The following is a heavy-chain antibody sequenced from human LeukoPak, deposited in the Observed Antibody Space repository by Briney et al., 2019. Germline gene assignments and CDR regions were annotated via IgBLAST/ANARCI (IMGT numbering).Heavy chain of an antibody. CDR2: INPNSDGT. J-gene: IGHJ5*02. V-gene: IGHV1-2*02. D-gene: IGHD3-3*01. CDR1: GYTFFGYD. Sequence: ASVKVSCKASGYTFFGYDMHWVRQAPGQGLEWMGWINPNSDGTDYAQKFQGRVTMTTDTSISTVYMELSSLRSDDTAVYYCARGGSFWSGYPKWFDPWGQGTLVTVSS. CDR3: ARGGSFWSGYPKWFDP.